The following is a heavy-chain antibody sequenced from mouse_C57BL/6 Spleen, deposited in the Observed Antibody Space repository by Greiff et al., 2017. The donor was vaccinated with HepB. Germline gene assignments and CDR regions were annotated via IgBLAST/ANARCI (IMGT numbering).Heavy chain of an antibody. D-gene: IGHD2-3*01. CDR3: AKFYDGYLYAMDY. CDR2: IWRGGST. CDR1: GFSLTSYG. Sequence: QVQLQQSGPGLVQPSQSLSITCTVSGFSLTSYGVHWVRQSPGKGLEWLGVIWRGGSTDYNAAFMSRLSITKDNSKSQVFFKMNSLQADDTAIYYWAKFYDGYLYAMDYWGQGTSVTVSS. V-gene: IGHV2-5*01. J-gene: IGHJ4*01.